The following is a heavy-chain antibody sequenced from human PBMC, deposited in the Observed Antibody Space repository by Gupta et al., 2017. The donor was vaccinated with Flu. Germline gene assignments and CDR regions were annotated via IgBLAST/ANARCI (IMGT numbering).Heavy chain of an antibody. CDR2: INPNSGGT. Sequence: QVQLVQSGAEVKKPGASVKVSCKASGYTFTGYYMQWVRQAPGQGLEWMGRINPNSGGTNYAQKFQGRVTMTRDTSISTAYMELSRLRSDDTAVYYCARVEATNFWSGYFSGYFDYWGQGTLVTVSS. V-gene: IGHV1-2*06. CDR3: ARVEATNFWSGYFSGYFDY. J-gene: IGHJ4*02. CDR1: GYTFTGYY. D-gene: IGHD3-3*01.